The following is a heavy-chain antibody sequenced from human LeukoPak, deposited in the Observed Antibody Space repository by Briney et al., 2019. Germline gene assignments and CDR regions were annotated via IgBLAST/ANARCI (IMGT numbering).Heavy chain of an antibody. J-gene: IGHJ5*02. CDR1: GGSINSYY. CDR2: IHYTGST. Sequence: SETLSFTCTVSGGSINSYYWSWIRQPPGKGLECIGYIHYTGSTNYNPSLKSRVTISVDTSKSQFSLKLSSVTAADTAIYYCARGGYYGSGNDFRFDPWGQGTLVTVSS. CDR3: ARGGYYGSGNDFRFDP. V-gene: IGHV4-59*01. D-gene: IGHD3-10*01.